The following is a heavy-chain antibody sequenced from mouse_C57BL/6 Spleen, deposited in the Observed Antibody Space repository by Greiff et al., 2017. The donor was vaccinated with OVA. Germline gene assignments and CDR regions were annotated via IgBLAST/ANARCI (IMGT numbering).Heavy chain of an antibody. V-gene: IGHV1-50*01. CDR1: GYTFTSYW. D-gene: IGHD4-1*01. Sequence: VQLQQPGAELVKPGASVKLSCKASGYTFTSYWMQWVKQRPGQGLEWIGEIDPSDSYTNYNQKFKGKATLTVDTSSSTAYMQLSSLTSEDSAVYYWAITGRFAYWGQGTLVTVSA. CDR2: IDPSDSYT. J-gene: IGHJ3*01. CDR3: AITGRFAY.